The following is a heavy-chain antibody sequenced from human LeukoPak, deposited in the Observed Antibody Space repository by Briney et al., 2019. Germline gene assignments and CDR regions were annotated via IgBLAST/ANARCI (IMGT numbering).Heavy chain of an antibody. V-gene: IGHV4-30-2*01. Sequence: SETLSLTCAVSGGSISTGGYSWSWIRQPPGKGLEWIGYIHHSGSTFYNPSLRSRVTISADRSKNQLSLRLNYVTAADTAVYYCARDGVYDSSGYYCCGMDVWGQGTTVTVSS. CDR3: ARDGVYDSSGYYCCGMDV. CDR2: IHHSGST. D-gene: IGHD3-22*01. J-gene: IGHJ6*02. CDR1: GGSISTGGYS.